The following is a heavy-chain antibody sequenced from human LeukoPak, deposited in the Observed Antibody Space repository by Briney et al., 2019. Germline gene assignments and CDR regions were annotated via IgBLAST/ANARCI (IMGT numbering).Heavy chain of an antibody. CDR1: GGTFSSYA. CDR3: ARARDYSSGWYGPNFDY. D-gene: IGHD6-19*01. Sequence: SVKVSCKASGGTFSSYAISWVRQAPGQGLEWMGGIIPIFGTANYVQKFQGRVTITTDESTSTAYMELSSLRSEDTAVYYCARARDYSSGWYGPNFDYWGQGTLVTVSS. V-gene: IGHV1-69*05. J-gene: IGHJ4*02. CDR2: IIPIFGTA.